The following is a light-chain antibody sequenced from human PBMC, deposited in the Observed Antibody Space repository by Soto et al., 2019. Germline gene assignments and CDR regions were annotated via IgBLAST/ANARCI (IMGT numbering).Light chain of an antibody. CDR1: QSVSSSY. CDR2: GAS. Sequence: EIVLTQSPGTLSLSPGERATLSCRASQSVSSSYLAWYQQNPGQAPMLLIYGASSRATGIPDRFSGSGSGTDFTLTISRLEPEDFAVYYCQQYGSSTFTFGGGTKVEIK. J-gene: IGKJ4*01. CDR3: QQYGSSTFT. V-gene: IGKV3-20*01.